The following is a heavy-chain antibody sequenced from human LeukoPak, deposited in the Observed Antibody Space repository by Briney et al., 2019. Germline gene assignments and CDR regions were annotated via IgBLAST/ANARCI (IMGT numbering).Heavy chain of an antibody. Sequence: PSETLSLTCTVSGGSISSYYWSWIRQPPGKGLEWIGYMYYSGSTNYNPSLKSRVTISVDTSKNQFSLKLSSVTAADTAVYYCATGLGATDYWGQGTLVTVSS. D-gene: IGHD1-26*01. J-gene: IGHJ4*02. CDR1: GGSISSYY. V-gene: IGHV4-59*08. CDR3: ATGLGATDY. CDR2: MYYSGST.